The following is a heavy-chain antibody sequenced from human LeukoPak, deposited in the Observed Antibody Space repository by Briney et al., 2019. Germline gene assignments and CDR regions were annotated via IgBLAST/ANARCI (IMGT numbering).Heavy chain of an antibody. D-gene: IGHD6-19*01. J-gene: IGHJ5*02. Sequence: ASVKVSCKVSGYTLTELSMHWVRQAPGKGLEWMGGFDPEDGETIYAQKFQGRVTMTEDTSTDTAYMELSSLRSEDTAVYYCARPIAVAGTTWFDPWGQGTLVTVSS. CDR1: GYTLTELS. CDR3: ARPIAVAGTTWFDP. V-gene: IGHV1-24*01. CDR2: FDPEDGET.